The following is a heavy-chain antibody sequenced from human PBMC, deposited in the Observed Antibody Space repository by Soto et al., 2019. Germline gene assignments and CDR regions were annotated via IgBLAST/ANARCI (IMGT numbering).Heavy chain of an antibody. D-gene: IGHD2-21*02. CDR2: IKSKTDGGTT. V-gene: IGHV3-15*01. J-gene: IGHJ1*01. CDR3: TAASYCGGDCYSQ. Sequence: GGSLRLSCAASGFTFSNAWMSWVRQAPGKGLEWVGRIKSKTDGGTTDYAAPVRGRFTISRDDSKNTLYLQRNSLKTEDAAVYYCTAASYCGGDCYSQWGQGTLVTVSS. CDR1: GFTFSNAW.